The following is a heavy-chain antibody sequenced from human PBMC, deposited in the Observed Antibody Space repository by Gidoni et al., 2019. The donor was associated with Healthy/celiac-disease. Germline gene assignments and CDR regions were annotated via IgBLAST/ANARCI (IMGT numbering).Heavy chain of an antibody. V-gene: IGHV3-21*01. J-gene: IGHJ6*02. CDR1: GFTFSSDS. CDR2: ISSSSSYI. CDR3: AREVVVVPAYYYYYGMDV. Sequence: EVQLVESGGGLVKPGGSLRLSCAASGFTFSSDSMNWVRQAPGKGLEWVSSISSSSSYIYYADSVKGRFTISRDNAKNSLYLQMNSLRAEDTAVYYCAREVVVVPAYYYYYGMDVWGQGTTVTVSS. D-gene: IGHD2-2*01.